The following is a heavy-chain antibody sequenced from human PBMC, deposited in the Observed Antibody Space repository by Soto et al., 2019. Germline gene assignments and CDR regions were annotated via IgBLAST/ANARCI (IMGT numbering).Heavy chain of an antibody. CDR1: GGSISSYY. Sequence: SETLSLTCTVSGGSISSYYWSWIRQPPGKGLEWIGYIYYSGSTNYNPSLKSRVTISVDTSKNQFSLKLSSVTAADTAVYYCARTMVRGVINSHFDYWGQGTLVTVSS. CDR3: ARTMVRGVINSHFDY. D-gene: IGHD3-10*01. V-gene: IGHV4-59*12. CDR2: IYYSGST. J-gene: IGHJ4*02.